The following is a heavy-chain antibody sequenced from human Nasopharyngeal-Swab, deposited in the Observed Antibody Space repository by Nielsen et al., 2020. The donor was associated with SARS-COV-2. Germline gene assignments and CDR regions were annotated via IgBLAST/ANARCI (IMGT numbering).Heavy chain of an antibody. Sequence: GESLKISCAAPGFTFSSYSMNWVRQAPGKGLEWVSYISSSGSTIYYADSVRGRFTISRDNAKNSLYLQMNSLRAEDTAVYYCASRYNLDYWGQGTLVTVSS. J-gene: IGHJ4*02. CDR3: ASRYNLDY. D-gene: IGHD5-24*01. V-gene: IGHV3-48*01. CDR1: GFTFSSYS. CDR2: ISSSGSTI.